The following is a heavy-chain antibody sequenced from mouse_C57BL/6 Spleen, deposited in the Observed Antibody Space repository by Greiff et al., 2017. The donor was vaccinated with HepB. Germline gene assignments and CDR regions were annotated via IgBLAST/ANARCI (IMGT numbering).Heavy chain of an antibody. CDR3: TTHDYDRGDY. V-gene: IGHV14-4*01. CDR2: IDPENGDT. CDR1: GFNIKDNY. J-gene: IGHJ2*01. Sequence: VHVKQSGAELVRPGASVKLSCTASGFNIKDNYMHWVKQRPEQGLEWIGWIDPENGDTEYASKFQGKATITADTSSNTAYLQLSSLTSEDTAVYYCTTHDYDRGDYWGQGTTLTVSS. D-gene: IGHD2-4*01.